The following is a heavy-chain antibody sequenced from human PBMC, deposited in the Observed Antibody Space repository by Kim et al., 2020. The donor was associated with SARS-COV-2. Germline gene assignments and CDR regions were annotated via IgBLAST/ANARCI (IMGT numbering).Heavy chain of an antibody. CDR2: LHYSGNT. CDR3: ARRGAVAGNPVYDY. J-gene: IGHJ4*02. D-gene: IGHD6-19*01. Sequence: SETLSLTCTVSGGSISSSSHYWTWIRQSPGEGLEWIGSLHYSGNTYYNPSLKSRITISVDTSKNQFSLVLSSVTAGDTAMYYCARRGAVAGNPVYDYWGQGTMVTVAA. V-gene: IGHV4-39*01. CDR1: GGSISSSSHY.